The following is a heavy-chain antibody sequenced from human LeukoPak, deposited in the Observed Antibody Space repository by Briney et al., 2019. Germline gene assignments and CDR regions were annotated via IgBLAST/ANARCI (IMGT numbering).Heavy chain of an antibody. CDR1: GFTFSSYD. J-gene: IGHJ4*02. Sequence: PGGSLRLSCAASGFTFSSYDFVWVRQAPGKGLEWVSTITGRSTKPYSAEPAKGRFTISRDDAKNSLYLQMNSLRAEDTAVYYWGRNFNYWGQGTLVTVAS. V-gene: IGHV3-21*01. CDR2: ITGRSTKP. CDR3: GRNFNY.